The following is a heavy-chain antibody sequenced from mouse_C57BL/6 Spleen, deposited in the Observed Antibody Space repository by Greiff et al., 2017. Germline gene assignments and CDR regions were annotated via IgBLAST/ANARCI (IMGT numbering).Heavy chain of an antibody. CDR3: ARGDGPFYYAMDY. CDR2: INPSNGGT. J-gene: IGHJ4*01. V-gene: IGHV1-53*01. D-gene: IGHD2-3*01. CDR1: GYTFTSYW. Sequence: QVQLQQPGTELVKPGASVKLSCKASGYTFTSYWMHWVKQRPGQGLEWIGNINPSNGGTNYNEKFKSKATLTVDKSSSTAYMQLSSLTSEDSAVDYFARGDGPFYYAMDYWGQGTSVTVSS.